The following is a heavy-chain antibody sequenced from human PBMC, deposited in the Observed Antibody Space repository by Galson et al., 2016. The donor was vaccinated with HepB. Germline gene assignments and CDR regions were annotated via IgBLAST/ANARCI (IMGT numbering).Heavy chain of an antibody. CDR2: ISTNGHIT. CDR3: VKEGGSPVFW. V-gene: IGHV3-64D*06. Sequence: SLRLSCAGSGFTFSEHNIHWVRQAPGEGLEYVSGISTNGHITWYADSVKGRFTISRDNSKNTLYLQMSSLTAEDTAIFYCVKEGGSPVFWWGQGTLVTVSS. J-gene: IGHJ4*02. D-gene: IGHD3-3*01. CDR1: GFTFSEHN.